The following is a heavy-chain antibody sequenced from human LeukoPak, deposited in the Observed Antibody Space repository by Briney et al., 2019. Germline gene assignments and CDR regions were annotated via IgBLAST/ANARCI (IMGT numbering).Heavy chain of an antibody. Sequence: PSETLSPTCTVSGGSISSYYWSWIRQPPGKGLEWIGDIYYSGSTNYNPSLKSRVTISADTSKNQFSLKLSSVTAADTAVYYCARKGDILTGHNWFDPWGQGTLVTVSS. V-gene: IGHV4-59*01. J-gene: IGHJ5*02. CDR2: IYYSGST. D-gene: IGHD3-9*01. CDR3: ARKGDILTGHNWFDP. CDR1: GGSISSYY.